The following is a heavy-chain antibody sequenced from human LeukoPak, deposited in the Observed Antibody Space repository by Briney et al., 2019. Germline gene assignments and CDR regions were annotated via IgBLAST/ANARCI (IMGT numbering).Heavy chain of an antibody. D-gene: IGHD5-24*01. CDR3: ARGREMATIMAYYYGMDV. Sequence: ASVKVSCKASGGTFSSYAISWVRQAPGQGLEWMGGIIPIFGTANYAQKFQGRVTITADESTSTAYMELSSLRSEDTAVYYCARGREMATIMAYYYGMDVWGQGTTVTVSS. CDR1: GGTFSSYA. V-gene: IGHV1-69*13. J-gene: IGHJ6*02. CDR2: IIPIFGTA.